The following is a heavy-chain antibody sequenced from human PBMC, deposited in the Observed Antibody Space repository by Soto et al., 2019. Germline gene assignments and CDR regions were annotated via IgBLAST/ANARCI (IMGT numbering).Heavy chain of an antibody. D-gene: IGHD6-6*01. J-gene: IGHJ4*02. CDR2: ISYDGSNK. V-gene: IGHV3-30-3*01. CDR1: GFTFSSYA. Sequence: QVQLVESGGGVVQPGRSLRLSCAASGFTFSSYAMHWVRQAPGKGLEWVAVISYDGSNKYYADSVKGRFTISRDNSKNTLYLQMNRLRAEDTAVYYCARVPLTAARPFHYWGQGTLVTVSS. CDR3: ARVPLTAARPFHY.